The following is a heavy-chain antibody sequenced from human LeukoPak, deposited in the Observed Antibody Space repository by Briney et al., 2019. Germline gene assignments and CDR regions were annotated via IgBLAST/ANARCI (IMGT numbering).Heavy chain of an antibody. CDR3: ARDRYCSGGSCYRGDAFDI. CDR2: IYYSGST. D-gene: IGHD2-15*01. CDR1: GGSVSSGSYY. V-gene: IGHV4-61*01. J-gene: IGHJ3*02. Sequence: SETLSLTCTVSGGSVSSGSYYWSWIRQPPGKGLEWIGYIYYSGSTNYNTSLKSRVTISVDTSKNQFSLKLSSVTAADTAVYYCARDRYCSGGSCYRGDAFDIWGQGTMVTVSS.